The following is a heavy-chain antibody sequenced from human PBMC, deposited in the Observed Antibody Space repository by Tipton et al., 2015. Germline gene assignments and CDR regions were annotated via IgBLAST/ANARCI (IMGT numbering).Heavy chain of an antibody. CDR3: GRGDDSTAMATGFDY. Sequence: GLVKPSETLSLTCTVSGGPITSSAYYWGWIRQPPGKGLEWIGSMHHSGDAYYNPPLTSRVSISVDASKNRFSLKLTSVTAADTAFYFCGRGDDSTAMATGFDYWGQGALVTISS. CDR1: GGPITSSAYY. V-gene: IGHV4-39*07. D-gene: IGHD5-18*01. J-gene: IGHJ4*02. CDR2: MHHSGDA.